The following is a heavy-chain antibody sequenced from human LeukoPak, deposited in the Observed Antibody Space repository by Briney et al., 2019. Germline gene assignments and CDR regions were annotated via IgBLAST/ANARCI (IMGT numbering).Heavy chain of an antibody. Sequence: PGGSLRLSCAASGFTFSSYAMRWVRQAPGKGLEWVSAISGSGGSTYYADSVKGRFTISRDNSKNTLYLQMNSLRAEDTAVYYCAEYGSGSYLDYFDYWGQGTLVTVSS. CDR3: AEYGSGSYLDYFDY. V-gene: IGHV3-23*01. D-gene: IGHD3-10*01. J-gene: IGHJ4*02. CDR2: ISGSGGST. CDR1: GFTFSSYA.